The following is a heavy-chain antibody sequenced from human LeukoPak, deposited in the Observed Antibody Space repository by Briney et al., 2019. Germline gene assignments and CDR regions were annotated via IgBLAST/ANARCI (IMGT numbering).Heavy chain of an antibody. J-gene: IGHJ6*03. D-gene: IGHD2-15*01. CDR2: IWYDGSNK. V-gene: IGHV3-33*01. CDR3: ARDPLGYCSGGSCYYYYMDV. Sequence: PGGSLRLSCAASGFTFSSYGMHWVRQAPGKGLEWVALIWYDGSNKYYADSVKGRFTISRDNSKNTLYLQMNSLRAEDTAVYYCARDPLGYCSGGSCYYYYMDVWGKGTTVTVSS. CDR1: GFTFSSYG.